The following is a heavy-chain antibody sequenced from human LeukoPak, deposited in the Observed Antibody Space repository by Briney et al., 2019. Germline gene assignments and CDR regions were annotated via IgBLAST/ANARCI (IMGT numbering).Heavy chain of an antibody. CDR3: ARQVGNAGWYFDY. CDR1: GFIFRNYA. D-gene: IGHD6-19*01. CDR2: ITGSGDTT. Sequence: GGSLRLSCAASGFIFRNYAMSWVRQAPGKGLEWVSAITGSGDTTYYADSVKGRFTISRDNSKNTLYLQINSLRAEDTAVYYCARQVGNAGWYFDYWGQGALVTVSS. J-gene: IGHJ4*02. V-gene: IGHV3-23*01.